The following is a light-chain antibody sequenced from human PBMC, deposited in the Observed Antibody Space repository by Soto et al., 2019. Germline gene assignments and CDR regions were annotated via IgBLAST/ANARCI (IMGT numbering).Light chain of an antibody. CDR3: QQYNSYRWT. J-gene: IGKJ1*01. CDR2: DAS. Sequence: DIQMTQSPSTLSASVGDRVTITCRASQRISSWLAWYQQKPGKAPKLLIYDASSLESGVQSRFSGSGSGTEFTLTISSLQPDDFATYYCQQYNSYRWTFGQGTKVEIK. V-gene: IGKV1-5*01. CDR1: QRISSW.